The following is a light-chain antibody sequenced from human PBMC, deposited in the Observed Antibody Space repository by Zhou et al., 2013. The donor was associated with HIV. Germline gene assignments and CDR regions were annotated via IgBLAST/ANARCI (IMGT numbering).Light chain of an antibody. V-gene: IGKV1-39*01. CDR3: QQSYSIPYT. CDR2: AAS. J-gene: IGKJ2*01. Sequence: DIQMTQSPSSLSASVGDRVTITCRASQSIISYLDWYQQKPGKAPKLLIYAASSLQSGVPSRFSGSGSGTDFTLTISSLQPEDFAAYYCQQSYSIPYTFGQGTKLEIE. CDR1: QSIISY.